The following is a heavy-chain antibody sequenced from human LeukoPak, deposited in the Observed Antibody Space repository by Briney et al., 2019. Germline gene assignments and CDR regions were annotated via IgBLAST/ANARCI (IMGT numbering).Heavy chain of an antibody. D-gene: IGHD1-26*01. CDR3: ARVIDGADAFDI. CDR2: MNPNSGNT. Sequence: GASVKVSCKASGYTFTSYDINWVRQATGQGFEWMGWMNPNSGNTGYAQKFQGRVTITRNTSISTAYMELSSPRSEDTAVYYCARVIDGADAFDIWGQGTMVTVSS. V-gene: IGHV1-8*03. CDR1: GYTFTSYD. J-gene: IGHJ3*02.